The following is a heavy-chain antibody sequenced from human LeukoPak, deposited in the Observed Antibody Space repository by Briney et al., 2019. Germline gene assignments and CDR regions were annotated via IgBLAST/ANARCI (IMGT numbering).Heavy chain of an antibody. V-gene: IGHV3-23*01. Sequence: PGGSLRLSCAASGFTFSSYAMSWVRQAPGKGLEWDSAISGSGGSTYYADSVKGRFTISRDNSKNTLYLQMNSLRAEDTAVYYCAKDQEYSSGLFDYWGQGTLVTVSS. J-gene: IGHJ4*02. CDR2: ISGSGGST. CDR3: AKDQEYSSGLFDY. D-gene: IGHD6-19*01. CDR1: GFTFSSYA.